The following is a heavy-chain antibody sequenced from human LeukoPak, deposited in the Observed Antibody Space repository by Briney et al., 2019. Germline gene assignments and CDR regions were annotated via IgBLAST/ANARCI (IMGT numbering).Heavy chain of an antibody. CDR3: ASEMYFYGSGSYYKGQF. V-gene: IGHV3-74*01. CDR1: GFTFSRYL. Sequence: PGGSLRLSCTHCGFTFSRYLMHWVRQAPGKGLVGVSRINGDGTITTYADSVKGRFTVSRDNAKNTLYLQMNSLRAEDTAVYYCASEMYFYGSGSYYKGQFWGQGTLVAVSS. J-gene: IGHJ4*02. D-gene: IGHD3-10*01. CDR2: INGDGTIT.